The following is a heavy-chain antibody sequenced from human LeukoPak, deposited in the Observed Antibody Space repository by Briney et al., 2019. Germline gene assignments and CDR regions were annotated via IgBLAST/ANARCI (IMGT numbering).Heavy chain of an antibody. V-gene: IGHV3-48*01. CDR2: IGSTSSTI. J-gene: IGHJ4*02. CDR3: ARAWGIDY. Sequence: GSLRLSCAASGFTLSTYSMSWVRQAAGKGLEWLSYIGSTSSTIYYADSVKGRFIISRDNAKNSLYLQMNSLRAEDTAVYYCARAWGIDYWGQGTLVTVSS. D-gene: IGHD7-27*01. CDR1: GFTLSTYS.